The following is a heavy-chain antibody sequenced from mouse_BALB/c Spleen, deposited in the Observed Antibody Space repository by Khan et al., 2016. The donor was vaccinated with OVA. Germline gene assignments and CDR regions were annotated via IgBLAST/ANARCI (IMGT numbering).Heavy chain of an antibody. V-gene: IGHV14-3*02. Sequence: VQLQQSGAELVKPGASVKLSCTASGFTINDYSIHWMKQRPEQGLEWIGWIDPPNDDSKYGPKFQDKATLTADTSSNTSYLQLISLTSEDTAGYYCATLCINPFAFWGQGTLVAVSA. CDR1: GFTINDYS. CDR2: IDPPNDDS. J-gene: IGHJ3*01. CDR3: ATLCINPFAF. D-gene: IGHD6-1*01.